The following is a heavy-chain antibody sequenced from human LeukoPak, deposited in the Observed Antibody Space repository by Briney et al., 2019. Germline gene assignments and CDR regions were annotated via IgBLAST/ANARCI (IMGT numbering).Heavy chain of an antibody. Sequence: SETLSLTCAVSGGSISSGGYSWSWIRQPPGKGLEWVGYIYHSGSTYYNPSLKSRVTISVDRSKNQFSLKLSSVSAADTAVYYCARVYSGYDYRFDYWGQGTLVTVSS. J-gene: IGHJ4*02. CDR3: ARVYSGYDYRFDY. CDR1: GGSISSGGYS. CDR2: IYHSGST. V-gene: IGHV4-30-2*01. D-gene: IGHD5-12*01.